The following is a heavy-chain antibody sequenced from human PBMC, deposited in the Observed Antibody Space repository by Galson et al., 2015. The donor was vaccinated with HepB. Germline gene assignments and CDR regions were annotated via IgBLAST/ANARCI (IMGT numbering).Heavy chain of an antibody. Sequence: SVKVSCKASGYTFTSYGISWVRQAPGQGLEWMGWISAYSGGTNYAQKFQGRVTMTRDTSISTAYMELSRLRSDDTAVYYCARDFPGRGCPSIWGQGTMVTVSS. V-gene: IGHV1-2*02. D-gene: IGHD6-19*01. CDR3: ARDFPGRGCPSI. J-gene: IGHJ3*02. CDR1: GYTFTSYG. CDR2: ISAYSGGT.